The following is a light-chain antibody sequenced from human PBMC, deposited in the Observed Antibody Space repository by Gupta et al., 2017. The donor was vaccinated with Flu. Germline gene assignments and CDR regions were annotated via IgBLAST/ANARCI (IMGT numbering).Light chain of an antibody. CDR3: QQTDNNPLLT. J-gene: IGKJ2*01. CDR1: QSISNY. CDR2: RAS. V-gene: IGKV1-39*01. Sequence: SLSASVGARVTTTGRASQSISNYLNWYQQKPVEAPKLLVYRASSWQSGVPSRFRGSGCGTDFTLTISRRQPEDCSAYFCQQTDNNPLLTFGHGTKLDIK.